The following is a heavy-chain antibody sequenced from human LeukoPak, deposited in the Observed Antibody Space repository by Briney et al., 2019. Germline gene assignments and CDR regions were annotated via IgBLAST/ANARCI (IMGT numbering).Heavy chain of an antibody. CDR1: GGSISSYY. V-gene: IGHV4-59*08. CDR3: ARHAGSYWASAFDI. J-gene: IGHJ3*02. Sequence: SETLSLTCTASGGSISSYYWSWIRQPPGKGLEWIGYIYYSGSTNYNTSLKSRVTISVDTSKNQFSLKLSSVTAADTAVYYCARHAGSYWASAFDIWGQGTMVTVSS. CDR2: IYYSGST. D-gene: IGHD1-26*01.